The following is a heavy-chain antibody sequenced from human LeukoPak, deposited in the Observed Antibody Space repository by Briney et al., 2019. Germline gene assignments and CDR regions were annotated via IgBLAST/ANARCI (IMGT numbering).Heavy chain of an antibody. D-gene: IGHD3-9*01. Sequence: SETLSLTCTVSGGSISDYYWSWIRQPAGKGLEWIGHIYIYNGESTKYNPSLKSRVTMSVDSSKNQFSLNLRSVTAADTAVYFCAREQRYLDVGRFDPWGQGTLVTVSS. CDR1: GGSISDYY. CDR3: AREQRYLDVGRFDP. J-gene: IGHJ5*02. CDR2: IYIYNGEST. V-gene: IGHV4-4*07.